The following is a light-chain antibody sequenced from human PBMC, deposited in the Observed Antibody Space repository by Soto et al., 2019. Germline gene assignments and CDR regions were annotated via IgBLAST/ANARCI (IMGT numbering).Light chain of an antibody. CDR1: QSVRSNF. CDR2: GAS. CDR3: QQYGSSPGT. Sequence: EIVLTQSPGTLSLSPGERATLSCRASQSVRSNFLAWYQHKPGQAPKLLISGASSATGIPDRFSGSGSGTDVTLTISRLEPEDFALYSCQQYGSSPGTFGQGTKLEIK. V-gene: IGKV3-20*01. J-gene: IGKJ2*02.